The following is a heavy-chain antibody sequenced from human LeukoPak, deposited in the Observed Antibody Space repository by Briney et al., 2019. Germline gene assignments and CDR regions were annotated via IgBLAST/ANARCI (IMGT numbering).Heavy chain of an antibody. CDR3: AREGGSSYGYAYH. V-gene: IGHV1-2*07. J-gene: IGHJ5*02. Sequence: ASVKVSCKAFGYTFTSYYMHWVRQAPGQGLEWMGWINPYSGDTNYAHKFQGRVTMTRDTSISIAYMELSSLKSDDTAVYYCAREGGSSYGYAYHWGQGTLVTVSS. CDR2: INPYSGDT. CDR1: GYTFTSYY. D-gene: IGHD5-18*01.